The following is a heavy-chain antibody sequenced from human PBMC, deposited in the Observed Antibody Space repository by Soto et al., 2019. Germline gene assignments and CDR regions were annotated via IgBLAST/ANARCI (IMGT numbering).Heavy chain of an antibody. D-gene: IGHD3-22*01. J-gene: IGHJ4*02. Sequence: SETLSLTCAVYGGSFSGFYWSWIRQPPGKGLEWIGEINYSRNTNENPSLKSRVTMSVDTSKNQFSLKLRSVTAADTALYYCARGITMMDAPGKYYFDSWGQGSLVTVSS. CDR2: INYSRNT. V-gene: IGHV4-34*01. CDR3: ARGITMMDAPGKYYFDS. CDR1: GGSFSGFY.